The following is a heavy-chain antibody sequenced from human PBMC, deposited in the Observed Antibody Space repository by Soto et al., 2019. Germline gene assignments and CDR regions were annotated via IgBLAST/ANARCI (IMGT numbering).Heavy chain of an antibody. CDR1: GGTFSSYA. J-gene: IGHJ4*02. CDR2: IIPIFGTA. Sequence: QVQLVQSGAEVKKPGSSVKVSCKASGGTFSSYAISWVRQAPGQGLEWMGGIIPIFGTANYAQKFQGRVTSPADESTSTAYMELSSLRYEDTAVYYCGIRGSHRLIIWYYWGQGTLVTVSS. D-gene: IGHD1-26*01. CDR3: GIRGSHRLIIWYY. V-gene: IGHV1-69*12.